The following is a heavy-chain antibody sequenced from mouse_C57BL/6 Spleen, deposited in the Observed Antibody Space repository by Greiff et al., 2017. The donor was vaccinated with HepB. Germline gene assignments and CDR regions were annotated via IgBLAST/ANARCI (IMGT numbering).Heavy chain of an antibody. Sequence: VQLQQSDAELVKPGASVKISCKVSGYTFTDHTIHWMKQRPEQGLEWIGYNYPRDGSTKYNEKFKGKATLTADKSSSTAYMQLNSLTSEDSAVYFCAKSVYYGSSYGAMDYWGQGTSVTVSS. CDR3: AKSVYYGSSYGAMDY. D-gene: IGHD1-1*01. J-gene: IGHJ4*01. CDR2: NYPRDGST. CDR1: GYTFTDHT. V-gene: IGHV1-78*01.